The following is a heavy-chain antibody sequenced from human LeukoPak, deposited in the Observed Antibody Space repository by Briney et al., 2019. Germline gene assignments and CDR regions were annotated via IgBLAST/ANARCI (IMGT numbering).Heavy chain of an antibody. CDR1: GFTFSSYT. V-gene: IGHV3-21*01. CDR3: ARGTTAADI. CDR2: ISSSSIYI. D-gene: IGHD1-7*01. Sequence: GGSLRLSCAASGFTFSSYTMNWVRQAPGKGLEWVSSISSSSIYINYSDSVKGRFTISRDSAKNSLYLQMSSLRAEDTAVYYCARGTTAADIWGQGTMVTVSS. J-gene: IGHJ3*02.